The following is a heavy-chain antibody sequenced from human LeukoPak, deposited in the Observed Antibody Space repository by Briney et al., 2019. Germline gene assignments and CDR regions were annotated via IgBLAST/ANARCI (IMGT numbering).Heavy chain of an antibody. J-gene: IGHJ4*02. CDR3: ARGIAVAGPPLDY. V-gene: IGHV3-30-3*01. Sequence: GGSLRLSCAASGFTFSSYAMHWVRQAPGKGLEWVAVISYDGSNKYYADSVKGRFTISRDNSKNTLYLQMNSLRAEDTAVYYCARGIAVAGPPLDYWGQGTLVTVSS. CDR1: GFTFSSYA. CDR2: ISYDGSNK. D-gene: IGHD6-19*01.